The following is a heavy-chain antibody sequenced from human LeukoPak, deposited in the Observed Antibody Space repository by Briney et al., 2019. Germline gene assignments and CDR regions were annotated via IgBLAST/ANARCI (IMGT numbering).Heavy chain of an antibody. CDR2: ISWNSGYI. CDR1: GFTFDDYA. V-gene: IGHV3-9*01. J-gene: IGHJ4*02. Sequence: PGGSLRLSCAASGFTFDDYAMHWVRHAPGKGLEWVSGISWNSGYIGYADSVKGRFTISRDNAKNSLYLQMNSLRGEDTALYYCAKDARYTAEDYFDYWGQGTLVTVSS. CDR3: AKDARYTAEDYFDY. D-gene: IGHD3-16*02.